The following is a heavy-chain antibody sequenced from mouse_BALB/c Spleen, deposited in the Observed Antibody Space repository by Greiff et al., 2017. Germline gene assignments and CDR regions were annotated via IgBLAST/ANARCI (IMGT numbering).Heavy chain of an antibody. V-gene: IGHV1-87*01. D-gene: IGHD2-10*02. Sequence: VQLQQSGAELARPGASVKLSCKASGYTFTSYWMQWVKQRPGQGLEWIGAIYPGDGDTRYTQKFKGKATLTADKSSSTAYMQLSSLASEDSAVYYCARQYGEGVFDYWGQGTTLTVSS. CDR3: ARQYGEGVFDY. CDR2: IYPGDGDT. CDR1: GYTFTSYW. J-gene: IGHJ2*01.